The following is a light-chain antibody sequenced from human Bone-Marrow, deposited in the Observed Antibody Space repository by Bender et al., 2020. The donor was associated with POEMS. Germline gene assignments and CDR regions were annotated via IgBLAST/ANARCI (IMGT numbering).Light chain of an antibody. J-gene: IGLJ2*01. CDR3: VAWDDTLNGWV. V-gene: IGLV1-50*01. Sequence: QSVLTQPPSVSGAPGQRVTISCTGSSSNIGAGYAVHWYKQLPGTAPKLLIYGDDSRPSGVPDRFSGSNSGTSASLAISGLHSEDEADYYCVAWDDTLNGWVFGGGTKLTVL. CDR1: SSNIGAGYA. CDR2: GDD.